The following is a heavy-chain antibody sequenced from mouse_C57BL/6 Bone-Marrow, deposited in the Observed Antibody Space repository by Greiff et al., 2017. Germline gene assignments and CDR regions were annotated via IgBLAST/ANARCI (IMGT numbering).Heavy chain of an antibody. Sequence: QVQLQQPGAELVKPGASVKLSCKASGYTFTSYWMHWVKQRPGQGLEWIGMIHPNSGSTNYNEKFKSKATLTVDKSSSTAYMQLSSLTSEDSAVYYCAKRARWLRGFAYRGQGTLVTVSA. CDR1: GYTFTSYW. V-gene: IGHV1-64*01. CDR2: IHPNSGST. J-gene: IGHJ3*01. D-gene: IGHD2-2*01. CDR3: AKRARWLRGFAY.